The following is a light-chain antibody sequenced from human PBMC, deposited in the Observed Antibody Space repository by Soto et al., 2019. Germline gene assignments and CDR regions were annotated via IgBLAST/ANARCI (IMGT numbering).Light chain of an antibody. J-gene: IGKJ1*01. CDR1: QAISTW. V-gene: IGKV1D-12*01. Sequence: DLQMTQSPSSVSASVGDRVTITCRASQAISTWLAWYQQKPGKAPKLLIYAASNLQTGVPSRFSGSGSGTDFTLTISSLQPEDFATYFCQQANSFPRTFGQGTKVEI. CDR2: AAS. CDR3: QQANSFPRT.